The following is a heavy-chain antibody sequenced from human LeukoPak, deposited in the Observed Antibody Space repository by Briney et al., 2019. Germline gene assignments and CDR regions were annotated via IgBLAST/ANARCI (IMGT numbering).Heavy chain of an antibody. CDR3: AKDDVAAFATGYMDV. CDR1: GFTFGYYE. V-gene: IGHV3-48*03. CDR2: IKSSGSSI. Sequence: GGSLRLSCATSGFTFGYYEMNWVRQAPGKGLEWVSYIKSSGSSIYYADSVKGRFTISRDNAKNSLYLQMNGLRADDTAVYYCAKDDVAAFATGYMDVWGKGTTVTVSS. J-gene: IGHJ6*03. D-gene: IGHD6-6*01.